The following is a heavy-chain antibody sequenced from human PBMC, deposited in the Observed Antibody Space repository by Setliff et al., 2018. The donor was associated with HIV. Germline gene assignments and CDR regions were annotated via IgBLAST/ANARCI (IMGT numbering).Heavy chain of an antibody. Sequence: KASETLSLTCSVSGGSISRNYWSWIRQPPGKGLEWIGYIYYSGSTSYNPSLKSRVTISVDTSKNQFSLKLSSVTAADTAVYYCARGGIGDYYYYMDVWGKGTTVTVSS. D-gene: IGHD3-10*01. J-gene: IGHJ6*03. CDR3: ARGGIGDYYYYMDV. V-gene: IGHV4-59*01. CDR2: IYYSGST. CDR1: GGSISRNY.